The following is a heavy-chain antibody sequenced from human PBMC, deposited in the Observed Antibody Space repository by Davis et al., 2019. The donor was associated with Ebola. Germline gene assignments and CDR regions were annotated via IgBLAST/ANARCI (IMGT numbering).Heavy chain of an antibody. D-gene: IGHD1-26*01. CDR2: IKQDGSEK. V-gene: IGHV3-7*03. Sequence: GQSLKISCAASGFTFRSYWMRWVRQAPGKGLEWVANIKQDGSEKYYVDSVKGRFTISRDNAKKSMYLQMNSLRAEDTAVYYCARGVYSGSSYWGQGTLVTVSS. CDR1: GFTFRSYW. J-gene: IGHJ4*02. CDR3: ARGVYSGSSY.